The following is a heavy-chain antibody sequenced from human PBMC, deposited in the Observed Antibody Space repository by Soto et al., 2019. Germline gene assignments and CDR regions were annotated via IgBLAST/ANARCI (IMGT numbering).Heavy chain of an antibody. CDR2: ISSSSSYT. D-gene: IGHD5-18*01. CDR1: GFTFSDYY. J-gene: IGHJ4*02. Sequence: GGSLRLSCAASGFTFSDYYMSWIRQAPGKGLEWVSYISSSSSYTNYADSVKGRFTISRDNAKNSLYLQMNSLRAEDTAVYYCARRYRYGPDYFDSWGQGTLVTVSS. V-gene: IGHV3-11*06. CDR3: ARRYRYGPDYFDS.